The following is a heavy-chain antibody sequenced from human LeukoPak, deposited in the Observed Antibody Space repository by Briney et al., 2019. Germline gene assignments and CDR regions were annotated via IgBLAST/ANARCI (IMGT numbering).Heavy chain of an antibody. Sequence: GGSLRLSCAASGFTFDDYTMHWIRQAPGKGLEWVSLISWDGGSTYYADSVKGRFTISRDNSKNSLYLQMNSLRTEDTVLYYCAKDKGSYLDYWGQGTLVTVSS. D-gene: IGHD1-26*01. J-gene: IGHJ4*02. CDR3: AKDKGSYLDY. V-gene: IGHV3-43*01. CDR1: GFTFDDYT. CDR2: ISWDGGST.